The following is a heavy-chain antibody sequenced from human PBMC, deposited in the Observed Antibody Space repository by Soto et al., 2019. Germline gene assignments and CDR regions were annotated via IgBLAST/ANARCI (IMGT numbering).Heavy chain of an antibody. CDR2: INAGNGDT. CDR1: RYSFTTYA. D-gene: IGHD1-1*01. J-gene: IGHJ4*02. Sequence: VASLRVSCKXSRYSFTTYALHWVRQAPGQRLEWMGWINAGNGDTKYSEKFQGRVTITRDTSANTAYMELSSLRSEDTSVYYCARDPGTGAALRAYHFDYWGQGTLVTVSS. V-gene: IGHV1-3*01. CDR3: ARDPGTGAALRAYHFDY.